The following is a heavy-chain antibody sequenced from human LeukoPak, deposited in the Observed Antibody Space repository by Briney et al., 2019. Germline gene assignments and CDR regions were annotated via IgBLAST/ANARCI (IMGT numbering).Heavy chain of an antibody. CDR2: ISSSSSYR. CDR3: AREHFSSSWYPPTR. J-gene: IGHJ4*02. CDR1: GFTLSSYS. D-gene: IGHD6-13*01. Sequence: PGGSLRLSCAASGFTLSSYSMNWVRQAPGKGLEWVSSISSSSSYRYYADSVKGRFTISRDNAKNSLYLQMNSLRAEDTAVYYCAREHFSSSWYPPTRWGQGTLVTVSS. V-gene: IGHV3-21*01.